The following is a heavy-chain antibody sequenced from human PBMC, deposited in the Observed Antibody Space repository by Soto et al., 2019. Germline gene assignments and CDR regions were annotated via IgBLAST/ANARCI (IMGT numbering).Heavy chain of an antibody. CDR3: ARAQLEPYSSEGYYFDY. J-gene: IGHJ4*02. V-gene: IGHV3-33*01. Sequence: GGSLRLSCAASGFTFSSYGMHWVRQAPGKGLEWVAVIWYDGSNKYYADSVKGRFTISRDNSKNTLYLQMNSLRAEDTAVYYCARAQLEPYSSEGYYFDYWGQGTLVTVSS. CDR2: IWYDGSNK. D-gene: IGHD6-19*01. CDR1: GFTFSSYG.